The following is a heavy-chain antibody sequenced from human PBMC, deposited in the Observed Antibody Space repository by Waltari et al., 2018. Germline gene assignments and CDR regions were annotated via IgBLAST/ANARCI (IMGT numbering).Heavy chain of an antibody. J-gene: IGHJ3*02. D-gene: IGHD3-10*01. Sequence: QVQLVQSGAEVKKPGASVKVSCKASGYTFTGYYMHWVRQAPGQGLEWMGRINPNSGCTNYAQKFQGRVTMTRNTSISTAYMELSSLRSEDTAVYYCARGGTYYGRDIWGQGTMVTVSS. CDR1: GYTFTGYY. CDR2: INPNSGCT. CDR3: ARGGTYYGRDI. V-gene: IGHV1-2*06.